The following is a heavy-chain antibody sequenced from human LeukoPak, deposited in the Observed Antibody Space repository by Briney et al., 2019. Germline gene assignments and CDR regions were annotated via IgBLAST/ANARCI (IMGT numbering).Heavy chain of an antibody. CDR1: GYTFTGYF. Sequence: GASVKVSCKASGYTFTGYFMHWVRQAPGQGLEWMGWINPNIGATKYARKFQGRVTMTRDTSISTAYMELSRLRSDDTAVYYCARGRGGDLYYFDYWGQGTLVTVSS. D-gene: IGHD2-21*02. V-gene: IGHV1-2*02. CDR3: ARGRGGDLYYFDY. CDR2: INPNIGAT. J-gene: IGHJ4*02.